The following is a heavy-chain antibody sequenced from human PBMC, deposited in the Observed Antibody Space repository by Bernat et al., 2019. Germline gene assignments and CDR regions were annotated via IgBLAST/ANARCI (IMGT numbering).Heavy chain of an antibody. CDR3: ARPREYSGYDPFDY. Sequence: QVQLVQSGAEVKKPGSSVKVSCKASGGTFSSYTISWVRQAPGQGLEWMGRIIPILGIANYAQKFQGRVTITADKSTSTAYMELSSLRSEDTAVYYCARPREYSGYDPFDYWGQGTLVTVSS. D-gene: IGHD5-12*01. CDR2: IIPILGIA. CDR1: GGTFSSYT. V-gene: IGHV1-69*02. J-gene: IGHJ4*02.